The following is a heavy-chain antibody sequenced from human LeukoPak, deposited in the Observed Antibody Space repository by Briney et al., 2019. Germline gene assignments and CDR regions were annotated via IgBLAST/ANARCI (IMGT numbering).Heavy chain of an antibody. CDR2: INPNSGGT. Sequence: ASVTVSCKASGYTFTGYYMHWVRQAPGQGLEGMGWINPNSGGTNYAQKFQGSVTMTSDTSIRTAYMELSSLRSHDTAVYYCVPSKWELLLGAYCCQGTLVTVSS. J-gene: IGHJ4*02. V-gene: IGHV1-2*02. CDR3: VPSKWELLLGAY. D-gene: IGHD1-26*01. CDR1: GYTFTGYY.